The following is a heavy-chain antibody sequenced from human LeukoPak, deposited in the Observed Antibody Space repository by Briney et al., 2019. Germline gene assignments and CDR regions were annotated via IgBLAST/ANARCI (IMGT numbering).Heavy chain of an antibody. Sequence: PGGSLRLSCAASGFTFSSYGMSWVRQAPGKGLEWVSAISGSGGSTYYADSVKGRFTISRDNSKNTLYLQMNSLRAEDTAVYYCAKLTEYYYDSSGYFAWGRWGGIDYWGQGTLVTVSS. CDR2: ISGSGGST. V-gene: IGHV3-23*01. CDR3: AKLTEYYYDSSGYFAWGRWGGIDY. CDR1: GFTFSSYG. J-gene: IGHJ4*02. D-gene: IGHD3-22*01.